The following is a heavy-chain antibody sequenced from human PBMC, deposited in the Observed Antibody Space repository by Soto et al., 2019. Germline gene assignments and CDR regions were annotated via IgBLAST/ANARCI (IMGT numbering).Heavy chain of an antibody. CDR2: TYYRSKWYN. Sequence: SLTCAISGDSVSSNSAAWNWIRQSPSRGLEWLGRTYYRSKWYNDYAVSVKSRITINPDTSKNQFSLQLNSVTPEDTAVYYCAREVLGYYGSGSYNWFDPWGQGTLVTVSS. CDR1: GDSVSSNSAA. V-gene: IGHV6-1*01. CDR3: AREVLGYYGSGSYNWFDP. D-gene: IGHD3-10*01. J-gene: IGHJ5*02.